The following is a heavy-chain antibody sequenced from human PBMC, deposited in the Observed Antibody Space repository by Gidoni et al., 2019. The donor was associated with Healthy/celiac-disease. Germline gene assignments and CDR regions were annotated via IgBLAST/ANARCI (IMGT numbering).Heavy chain of an antibody. J-gene: IGHJ4*02. CDR1: GFTFSSYS. Sequence: EVQLVESGGGLVQPGGSLRLSCAASGFTFSSYSMNWVRQAPGKGLEWVSYISSSSSTIYYADSVKGRFTISRDNAKNSLYLQMNSLRAEDTAVYYCARDFNGPNYYDSSGYYFDYWGQGTLVTVSS. CDR2: ISSSSSTI. D-gene: IGHD3-22*01. CDR3: ARDFNGPNYYDSSGYYFDY. V-gene: IGHV3-48*01.